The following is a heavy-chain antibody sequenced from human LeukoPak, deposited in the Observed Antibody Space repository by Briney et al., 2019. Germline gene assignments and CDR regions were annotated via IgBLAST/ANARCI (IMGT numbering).Heavy chain of an antibody. CDR3: ARDAFSKSDY. V-gene: IGHV3-7*01. CDR1: GFTFSSYS. D-gene: IGHD4-11*01. CDR2: IKQDGSEK. Sequence: GGSLRLSCAASGFTFSSYSMSWVRQAPGKGLEWVANIKQDGSEKYYVDSVKGRFTISRDNAKNSLYLQMNSLRVEDTAVYYCARDAFSKSDYWGQGTLVTVSS. J-gene: IGHJ4*02.